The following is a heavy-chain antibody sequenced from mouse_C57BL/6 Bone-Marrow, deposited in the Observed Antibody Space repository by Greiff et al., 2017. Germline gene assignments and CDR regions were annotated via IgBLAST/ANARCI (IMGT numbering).Heavy chain of an antibody. CDR3: ARHEDYYGSSYDWYFDV. Sequence: QVQLQQSGAELVKPGASVKLSCKASGYTFTEYTIHWVKQRSGQGLEWIGWFYPGSGSIKYNEKFKDKATLTADKSSSTVYMELSRLTSEDSAVYFCARHEDYYGSSYDWYFDVWGTGTTVTLSS. J-gene: IGHJ1*03. CDR2: FYPGSGSI. D-gene: IGHD1-1*01. CDR1: GYTFTEYT. V-gene: IGHV1-62-2*01.